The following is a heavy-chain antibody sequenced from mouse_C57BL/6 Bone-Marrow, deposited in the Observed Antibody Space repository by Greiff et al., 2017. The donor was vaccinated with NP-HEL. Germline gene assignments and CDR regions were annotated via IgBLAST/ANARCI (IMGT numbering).Heavy chain of an antibody. Sequence: VQLQQSGPELVKPGASVKISCKASGYTFTDYYMNWVKQSHGKSLEWIGDINPNNGGTSYNQKFKGKATLTVDKSSSTAYMELRSLTSEDSVVYYCARGSNRAWFAYWGQGTLVTVSA. CDR3: ARGSNRAWFAY. V-gene: IGHV1-26*01. D-gene: IGHD2-5*01. J-gene: IGHJ3*01. CDR2: INPNNGGT. CDR1: GYTFTDYY.